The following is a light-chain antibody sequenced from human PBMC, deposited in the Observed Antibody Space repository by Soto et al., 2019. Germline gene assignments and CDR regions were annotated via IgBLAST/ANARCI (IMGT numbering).Light chain of an antibody. CDR3: QQYYGSPWT. Sequence: EIVMTQSPATLSVSPGERATLSCRASQSVSSKLAWYQQKPGQAPRLLIYGASTRATGIPARFSGSGSGTEFTLTISSLQSEDFAVYYCQQYYGSPWTFGQGTKVEVK. CDR1: QSVSSK. J-gene: IGKJ1*01. V-gene: IGKV3-15*01. CDR2: GAS.